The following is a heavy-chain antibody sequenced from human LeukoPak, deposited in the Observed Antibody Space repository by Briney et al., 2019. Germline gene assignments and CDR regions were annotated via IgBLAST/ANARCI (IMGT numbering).Heavy chain of an antibody. CDR3: AKEQRIRHCSEGVCMEGYYFDY. CDR1: GFNFNMFA. J-gene: IGHJ4*02. V-gene: IGHV3-23*01. Sequence: PGGSLRLSCTGTGFNFNMFAMHWVRQAPGKGLEWVSGLSRSGTTTNYADSVKGRFTISRDRSQHTMFLQLNSLRPEDTAVYYCAKEQRIRHCSEGVCMEGYYFDYWGQGTLVTVSS. D-gene: IGHD2-15*01. CDR2: LSRSGTTT.